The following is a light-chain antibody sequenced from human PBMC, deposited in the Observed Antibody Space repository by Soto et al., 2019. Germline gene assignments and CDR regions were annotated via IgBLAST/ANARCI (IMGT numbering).Light chain of an antibody. CDR1: QTISSW. V-gene: IGKV1-5*03. J-gene: IGKJ1*01. CDR2: KAS. Sequence: DIQMTQSPSTLSGSVGDRVTITCRASQTISSWLAWYQQKPGKDPKLLIYKASTLKSGAPSRFSGSGSGTEFTLTISSLQPDDFATYYCQHYNSYSGAFGQGTKVELK. CDR3: QHYNSYSGA.